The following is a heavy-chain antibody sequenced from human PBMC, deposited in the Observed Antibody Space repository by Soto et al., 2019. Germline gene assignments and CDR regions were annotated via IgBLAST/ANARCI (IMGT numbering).Heavy chain of an antibody. Sequence: QPGGSLRLSCAASGFTFSSYGMHWVRQAPGKGLEWVAVIWYDGSNKYYADSVKGRFTISRDNSKNTLYLQMNSLRAEDTAVYYCARNFGCSSTSCDYYYYYYGMDVWGQGTTVTVSS. CDR1: GFTFSSYG. CDR3: ARNFGCSSTSCDYYYYYYGMDV. CDR2: IWYDGSNK. V-gene: IGHV3-33*01. D-gene: IGHD2-2*01. J-gene: IGHJ6*02.